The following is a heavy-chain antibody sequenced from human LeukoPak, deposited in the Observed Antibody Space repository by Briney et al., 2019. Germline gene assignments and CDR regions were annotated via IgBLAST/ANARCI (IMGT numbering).Heavy chain of an antibody. CDR3: ARGEGYGGNLLYYYYMDV. CDR1: GGSISSSSYY. D-gene: IGHD4-23*01. CDR2: IYYSGST. J-gene: IGHJ6*03. V-gene: IGHV4-39*01. Sequence: SETLSLTCTVSGGSISSSSYYWGWIRQPPGKGLEWIGSIYYSGSTYYNPSLKSRVTISVDTSKNQFSLKLSSVTAADTAVYYCARGEGYGGNLLYYYYMDVWGKGTTVTVSS.